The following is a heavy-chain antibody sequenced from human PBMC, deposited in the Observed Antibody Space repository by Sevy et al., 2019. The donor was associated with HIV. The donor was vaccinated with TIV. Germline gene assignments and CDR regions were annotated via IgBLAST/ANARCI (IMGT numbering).Heavy chain of an antibody. Sequence: SETLSLTCSVSGASITSSIYYWAWIRQSPAQGLEWFGSIHHSGSTYYNLSLKSRVTISVDTSKNHFSLKMNSVTAAGTAVYYCAKHCSHYFDNSGYGEAFDVWGQGTKVTVSS. CDR2: IHHSGST. CDR1: GASITSSIYY. D-gene: IGHD3-22*01. J-gene: IGHJ3*01. CDR3: AKHCSHYFDNSGYGEAFDV. V-gene: IGHV4-39*01.